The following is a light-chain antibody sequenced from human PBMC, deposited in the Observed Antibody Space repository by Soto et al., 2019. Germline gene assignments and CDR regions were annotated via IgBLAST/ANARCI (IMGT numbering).Light chain of an antibody. CDR2: DAS. CDR1: QSVSSY. V-gene: IGKV3-11*01. J-gene: IGKJ5*01. Sequence: EIVLTQSPATLSLSPGERATLSCRASQSVSSYLAWYQQKPGQAPRLLIYDASNRATGIPARFSGSGSGTDFTLTISSLEPEDFAVYXXQQRSNSITFGQGTRLEIK. CDR3: QQRSNSIT.